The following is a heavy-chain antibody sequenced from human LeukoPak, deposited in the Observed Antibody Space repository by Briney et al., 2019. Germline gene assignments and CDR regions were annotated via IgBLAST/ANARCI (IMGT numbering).Heavy chain of an antibody. CDR3: ARGSGSNYYDY. CDR1: GGSISGHY. D-gene: IGHD1-26*01. Sequence: SETLSLTCTVSGGSISGHYWNWIRQPAGKGLEWIGRIYTGGNTNYNPSLKSRVTMSVDTSKAQFSLNLASVTAADTAVYYCARGSGSNYYDYWGQGTLVTVSS. V-gene: IGHV4-4*07. CDR2: IYTGGNT. J-gene: IGHJ4*02.